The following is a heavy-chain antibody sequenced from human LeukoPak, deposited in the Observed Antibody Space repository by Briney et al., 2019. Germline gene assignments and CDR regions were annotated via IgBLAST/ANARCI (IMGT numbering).Heavy chain of an antibody. CDR2: INPDSGGT. CDR3: ARGPSPGYASGWNTYFDP. Sequence: ASVTVSFKASVSTFTDYHVHWVRQAPGQGLEWMGWINPDSGGTKYQGRVTMTRDTSISTVYMELSSLTSDDTAVFYCARGPSPGYASGWNTYFDPWGQGTLVTVSS. J-gene: IGHJ5*02. D-gene: IGHD6-19*01. CDR1: VSTFTDYH. V-gene: IGHV1-2*02.